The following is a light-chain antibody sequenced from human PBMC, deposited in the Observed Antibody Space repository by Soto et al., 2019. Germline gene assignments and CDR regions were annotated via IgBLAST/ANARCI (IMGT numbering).Light chain of an antibody. CDR1: SSNIGSNT. Sequence: QSVLTQPPSASGTPGQRVTIYCSGSSSNIGSNTVNWYQQLPGTAPKLLIYSNNQRPSGVPDRFSGSKSGTSASLAISGLQSEDEGYYYCAAWDDSLNGPVFGGGTKVTVL. J-gene: IGLJ3*02. V-gene: IGLV1-44*01. CDR2: SNN. CDR3: AAWDDSLNGPV.